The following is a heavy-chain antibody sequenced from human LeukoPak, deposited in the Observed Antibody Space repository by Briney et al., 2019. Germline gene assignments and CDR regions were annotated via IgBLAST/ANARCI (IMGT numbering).Heavy chain of an antibody. J-gene: IGHJ3*02. Sequence: PGGSLRLSCAASGFTFSSYAMHWVRQAPGKGLEWVAVISYDGSNKYYADSVKGRFTISRDNSKNTLYLQMNSLRAEDTAVYYCARDWGVYRSSWYMAFDIWGQGTMVIVSS. CDR3: ARDWGVYRSSWYMAFDI. CDR2: ISYDGSNK. V-gene: IGHV3-30-3*01. CDR1: GFTFSSYA. D-gene: IGHD6-13*01.